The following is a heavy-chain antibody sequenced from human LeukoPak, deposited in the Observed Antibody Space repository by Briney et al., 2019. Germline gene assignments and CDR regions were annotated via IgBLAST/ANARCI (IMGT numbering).Heavy chain of an antibody. CDR1: GFTFSSYA. V-gene: IGHV3-30-3*01. CDR2: ISYDGSNK. CDR3: ARGGVGGIAVAGLFYFDY. Sequence: GGSLRLSCAASGFTFSSYAMHWVRQAPGKGLEWVAVISYDGSNKYYADFVKGRFTISRDSSKNTLYLQMNSLRAEDTAVYYCARGGVGGIAVAGLFYFDYWGQGTLVTVSS. D-gene: IGHD6-19*01. J-gene: IGHJ4*02.